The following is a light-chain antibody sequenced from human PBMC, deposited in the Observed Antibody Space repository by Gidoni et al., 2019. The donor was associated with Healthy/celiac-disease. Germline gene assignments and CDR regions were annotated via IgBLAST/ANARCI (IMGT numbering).Light chain of an antibody. V-gene: IGKV4-1*01. CDR2: WAS. Sequence: DIVMTQSPDSLAVSLGERATINCKSRQSVLYSSNNKNYLAWYQQKPGQPPNLLIYWASTRESGVHDRFSGSGSGTDFTLTISSRQAEDVAVYYCQQYYSTPCSFGQGTKLEIK. CDR1: QSVLYSSNNKNY. J-gene: IGKJ2*04. CDR3: QQYYSTPCS.